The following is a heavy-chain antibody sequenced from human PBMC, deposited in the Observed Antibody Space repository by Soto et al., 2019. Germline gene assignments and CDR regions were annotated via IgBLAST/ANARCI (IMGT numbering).Heavy chain of an antibody. D-gene: IGHD3-10*01. J-gene: IGHJ4*02. CDR1: GGSISSGGYY. CDR2: IYYSGST. CDR3: ARGVTMVRGVIHTPYFDY. Sequence: QVQLQESGSGLVKPSQTLSLTCTVSGGSISSGGYYWSWIRQHPGKGLEWIGYIYYSGSTYYNPSLKNRVTISVDTSKNQFSLKLSSVTAADTAVYYCARGVTMVRGVIHTPYFDYWGQGTLVTVSS. V-gene: IGHV4-31*03.